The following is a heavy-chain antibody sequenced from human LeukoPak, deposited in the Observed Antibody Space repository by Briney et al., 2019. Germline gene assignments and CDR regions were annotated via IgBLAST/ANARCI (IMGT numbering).Heavy chain of an antibody. CDR3: AKDPVVDYYGSGSYSDY. CDR2: ISGSGGST. V-gene: IGHV3-23*01. D-gene: IGHD3-10*01. J-gene: IGHJ4*02. CDR1: GFTFSSYA. Sequence: GGSLRLSCAASGFTFSSYAMSWVRQAPGKGLEWVSAISGSGGSTYYADSVKGRFTISRDNSKNTLYLQMNSLRAEDTAVYYCAKDPVVDYYGSGSYSDYWGQGTLVPVSS.